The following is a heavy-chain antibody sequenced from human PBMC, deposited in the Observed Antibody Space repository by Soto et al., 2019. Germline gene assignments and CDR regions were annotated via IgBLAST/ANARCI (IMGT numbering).Heavy chain of an antibody. Sequence: LSLTCTVSGGSISSYYWSWIRQPAGKGLEWIGRIYTSGSTNYNPSLKSRVTMSVDTSKNQFSLKLSSVTAADTAVYYCARVGVAAAGHNWFDPWGQGTLVTVSS. V-gene: IGHV4-4*07. J-gene: IGHJ5*02. CDR2: IYTSGST. CDR1: GGSISSYY. D-gene: IGHD6-13*01. CDR3: ARVGVAAAGHNWFDP.